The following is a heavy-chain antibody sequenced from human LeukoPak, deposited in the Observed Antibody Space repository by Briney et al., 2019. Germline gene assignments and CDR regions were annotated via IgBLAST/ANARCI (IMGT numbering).Heavy chain of an antibody. CDR3: ARANGFDAVDI. V-gene: IGHV1-2*02. Sequence: VASVKVSCKASGYTFSGYYMHWVRPAPGQGLEWMGWINPNSGGTNYAQKFQGRVTLTRDTSISTAYMELSSLRSDDTAVYYCARANGFDAVDIWGQGTMVTVSS. D-gene: IGHD4-17*01. J-gene: IGHJ3*02. CDR2: INPNSGGT. CDR1: GYTFSGYY.